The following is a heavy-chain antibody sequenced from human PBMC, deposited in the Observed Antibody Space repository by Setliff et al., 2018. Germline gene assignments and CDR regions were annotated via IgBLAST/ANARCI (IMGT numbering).Heavy chain of an antibody. CDR1: GDSISSTSYQ. J-gene: IGHJ4*02. V-gene: IGHV4-39*01. CDR2: IYYTGTA. Sequence: LSLTCTVSGDSISSTSYQWGWVRQPPGKGLEWIGSIYYTGTAYYNPSLKSRVTVSVDTSKNQFSLQVTSLAATDTALYFCARHEFVGGYYGSVTYRHFDYWGQGILVTVS. CDR3: ARHEFVGGYYGSVTYRHFDY. D-gene: IGHD3-10*01.